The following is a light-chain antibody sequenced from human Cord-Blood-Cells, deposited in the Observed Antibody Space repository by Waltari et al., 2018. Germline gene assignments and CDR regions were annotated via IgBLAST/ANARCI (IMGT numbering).Light chain of an antibody. V-gene: IGLV2-14*01. Sequence: QSVLTPPASVSGSPGPSITIPCTGTSSDVGGYNHVSWYQQHPGKAPKLMIYDVSNRPSGVSNRFSGSKSGNTASLTISGLQAEDEADYYCSSYTSSSTRVFGTGTKVTVL. CDR1: SSDVGGYNH. J-gene: IGLJ1*01. CDR3: SSYTSSSTRV. CDR2: DVS.